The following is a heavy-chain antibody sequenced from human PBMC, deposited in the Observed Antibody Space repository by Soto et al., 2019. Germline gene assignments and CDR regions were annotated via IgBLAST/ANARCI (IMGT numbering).Heavy chain of an antibody. CDR2: IIPIFGTA. D-gene: IGHD3-10*01. V-gene: IGHV1-69*06. CDR3: ARDLGPYGSGSVYYYYGMDV. CDR1: GGTFSSYA. Sequence: GASVKVSCKASGGTFSSYAISWVRQAPGQGLEWMGGIIPIFGTANYAQKFQGRVTITADKSTSTAYMELSSLRSEDTAVYYCARDLGPYGSGSVYYYYGMDVWGQGTTVTVSS. J-gene: IGHJ6*02.